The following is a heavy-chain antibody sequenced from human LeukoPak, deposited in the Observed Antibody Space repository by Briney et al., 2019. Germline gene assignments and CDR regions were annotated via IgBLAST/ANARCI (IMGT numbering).Heavy chain of an antibody. V-gene: IGHV1-18*01. CDR3: ARDHSSSSQLFDY. D-gene: IGHD6-13*01. CDR1: GYTFTSYG. J-gene: IGHJ4*02. Sequence: ASVKVSCKASGYTFTSYGISWVRQAPGQGLEWMGWISVYNGNTNFAQKLQGRVTMTTDTSTTTAYMELSNLTSDDTAVYYCARDHSSSSQLFDYWGQGTQVTVSS. CDR2: ISVYNGNT.